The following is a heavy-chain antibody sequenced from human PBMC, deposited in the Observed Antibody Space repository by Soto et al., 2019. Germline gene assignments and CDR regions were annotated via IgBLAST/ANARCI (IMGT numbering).Heavy chain of an antibody. CDR3: ARRREWLRGYYYYMDV. V-gene: IGHV4-34*01. D-gene: IGHD5-12*01. CDR2: INHSGST. CDR1: GGSFSGYY. J-gene: IGHJ6*03. Sequence: PSDTLSLTCAVYGGSFSGYYWSWIRQPPGKGLEWIGEINHSGSTNYNPSLKSRVTISVDTSKNQFSLKLSSVTAADTAVYYCARRREWLRGYYYYMDVWGKGTTVTVSS.